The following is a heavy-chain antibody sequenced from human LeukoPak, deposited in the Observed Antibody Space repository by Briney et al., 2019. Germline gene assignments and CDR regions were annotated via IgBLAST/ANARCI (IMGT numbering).Heavy chain of an antibody. CDR3: ARDLPVSGAYHNFDY. CDR2: ISSSGSTI. Sequence: GGSLRLSCAASGFTFSDYYMSWVRQAPGKGLEWVSYISSSGSTIYYADSVKGRFTISRDNAKNSLYLQMNSLRAEDTAVYYCARDLPVSGAYHNFDYWGQGTLVTVSS. CDR1: GFTFSDYY. D-gene: IGHD4/OR15-4a*01. J-gene: IGHJ4*02. V-gene: IGHV3-11*04.